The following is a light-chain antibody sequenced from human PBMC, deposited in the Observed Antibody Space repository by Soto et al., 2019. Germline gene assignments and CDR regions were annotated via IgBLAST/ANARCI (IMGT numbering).Light chain of an antibody. CDR1: GSNIENNY. CDR2: DNN. Sequence: QSVLTQPPSVSAAPGQKVTISCSGSGSNIENNYVSWYQQLPGTAPKLLIYDNNKRPSGIPDRFSGSKSGTSATLGITGLQTGDEADYYCGTWDSSLSAVVFGGGTKLTVL. V-gene: IGLV1-51*01. J-gene: IGLJ2*01. CDR3: GTWDSSLSAVV.